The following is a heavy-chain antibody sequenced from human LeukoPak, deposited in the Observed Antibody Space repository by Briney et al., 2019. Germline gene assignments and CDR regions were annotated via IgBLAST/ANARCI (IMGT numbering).Heavy chain of an antibody. D-gene: IGHD6-19*01. CDR1: GFTFSDYA. CDR2: ISKDGSDK. CDR3: ANIFGSGWNEVPRDAFDI. V-gene: IGHV3-30-3*01. J-gene: IGHJ3*02. Sequence: GGSLRLSCAASGFTFSDYAMHWVRQAPGKGLEWVAVISKDGSDKYYPGSVRGRFTISRDNSKNTIYLQMDSLRAEDTAIYYCANIFGSGWNEVPRDAFDIWGQGTMVTVSS.